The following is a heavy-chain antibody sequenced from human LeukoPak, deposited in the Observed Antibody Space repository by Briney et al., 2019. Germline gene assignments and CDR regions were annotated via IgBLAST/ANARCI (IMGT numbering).Heavy chain of an antibody. D-gene: IGHD3-22*01. Sequence: PGGSLRLSCAASGFTFSSYSMNWVRQAPGKGLEWVSHISSSSSTIYYADSVKGRFTISRDNAKNSLYLQMNSLRAEDTAVYYCARNPTSHYYDSSGYYPLDYWGQGTLVTVSS. CDR2: ISSSSSTI. V-gene: IGHV3-48*01. CDR1: GFTFSSYS. CDR3: ARNPTSHYYDSSGYYPLDY. J-gene: IGHJ4*02.